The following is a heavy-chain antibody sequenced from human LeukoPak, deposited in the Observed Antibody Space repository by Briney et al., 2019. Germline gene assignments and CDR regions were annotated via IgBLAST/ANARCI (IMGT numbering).Heavy chain of an antibody. CDR1: GYTFTGYY. CDR2: INPNSGGT. D-gene: IGHD3-10*01. V-gene: IGHV1-2*02. J-gene: IGHJ4*02. CDR3: ARGYYYGSGSYYY. Sequence: EASVKVSCKASGYTFTGYYMHWVRQAPGQGLEWMGWINPNSGGTNYAQKFQGRVTMTRDTSISTAYMELSRLRSDDTAVYYCARGYYYGSGSYYYWGQGTLVTVSS.